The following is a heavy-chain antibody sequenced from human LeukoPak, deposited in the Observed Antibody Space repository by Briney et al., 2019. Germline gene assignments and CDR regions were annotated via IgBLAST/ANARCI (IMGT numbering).Heavy chain of an antibody. CDR2: INHSGST. D-gene: IGHD6-19*01. CDR1: GGSFSGYY. CDR3: ARTAGGSGWYYFDY. V-gene: IGHV4-34*01. J-gene: IGHJ4*02. Sequence: SETLSLTCAVYGGSFSGYYWSWIRQPPGKGLEWIGEINHSGSTNYNPSLKSRLTISVDTSKNQFSLKLSSVTAADTAVYYCARTAGGSGWYYFDYWGQGTLVTVSS.